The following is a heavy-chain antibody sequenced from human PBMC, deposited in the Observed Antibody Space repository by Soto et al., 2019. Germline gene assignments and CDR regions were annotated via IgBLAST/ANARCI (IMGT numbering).Heavy chain of an antibody. D-gene: IGHD3-22*01. V-gene: IGHV3-33*01. Sequence: QPGGSLRLSCAASGFTFSSYGMHWVRQAPGKGLEWVAVIWYDGSNKYYADSVKGRFTISRDNSKNTLYLQMNSLRAEDTAVYYCARGRPYYDPKGYYFDYWGQGTLVTVSS. CDR2: IWYDGSNK. CDR3: ARGRPYYDPKGYYFDY. J-gene: IGHJ4*02. CDR1: GFTFSSYG.